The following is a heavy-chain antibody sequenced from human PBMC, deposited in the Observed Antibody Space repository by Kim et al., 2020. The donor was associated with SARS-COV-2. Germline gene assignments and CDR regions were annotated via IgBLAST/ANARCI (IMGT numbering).Heavy chain of an antibody. CDR2: ISAYNGNT. CDR1: GYTFTSYG. V-gene: IGHV1-18*01. CDR3: AGGGIRLGQQLAHYYYYGMDV. J-gene: IGHJ6*02. Sequence: ASVKVSCKASGYTFTSYGISWVRQAPGQGLEWMGWISAYNGNTNYAQKLQGRVTMTTDTSTSTAYMELRGLRSDYTAAYYCAGGGIRLGQQLAHYYYYGMDVWGQGTTVTVSS. D-gene: IGHD6-13*01.